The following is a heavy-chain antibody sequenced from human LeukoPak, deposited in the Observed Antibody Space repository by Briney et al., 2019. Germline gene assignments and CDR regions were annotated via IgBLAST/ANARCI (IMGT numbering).Heavy chain of an antibody. D-gene: IGHD3-22*01. CDR2: IYYSGST. CDR1: GGSISSYY. J-gene: IGHJ4*02. Sequence: SETLSLTCTVSGGSISSYYWSWIRQPPGKGLEWIGYIYYSGSTNYNPSLKSRVTISVDTSKNQSSLKLSSVTAADTAVYYCASSVATAYYDWGQGTLVTVSS. V-gene: IGHV4-59*01. CDR3: ASSVATAYYD.